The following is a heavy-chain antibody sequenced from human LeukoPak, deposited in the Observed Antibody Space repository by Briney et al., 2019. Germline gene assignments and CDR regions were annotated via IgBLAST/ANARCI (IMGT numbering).Heavy chain of an antibody. Sequence: GGSLRLSCAVSGFSFSSYSMNLVRQAPGKGLEWVSYISGSSSYIFYADSVKGRFTISRDNAKNSLYLQMNSLRAEDTAMYYCASSGWGAYYFDYWGQGTLVTVSS. CDR3: ASSGWGAYYFDY. CDR1: GFSFSSYS. J-gene: IGHJ4*02. CDR2: ISGSSSYI. V-gene: IGHV3-21*01. D-gene: IGHD6-19*01.